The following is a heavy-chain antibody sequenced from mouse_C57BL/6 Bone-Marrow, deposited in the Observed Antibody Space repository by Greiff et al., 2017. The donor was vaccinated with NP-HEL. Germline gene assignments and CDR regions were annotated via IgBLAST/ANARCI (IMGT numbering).Heavy chain of an antibody. CDR1: GYTFTSYW. J-gene: IGHJ4*01. CDR2: INPSSGYT. CDR3: AAPFYAMDY. Sequence: QVQLKESGAELAKPGASVKLSCKASGYTFTSYWMHWVKQRPGQGLEWIGDINPSSGYTKYNQKFKDKATLTADKSSSTAYMQLSSLTYEDSAVYYCAAPFYAMDYWGQGTSVTVSS. V-gene: IGHV1-7*01.